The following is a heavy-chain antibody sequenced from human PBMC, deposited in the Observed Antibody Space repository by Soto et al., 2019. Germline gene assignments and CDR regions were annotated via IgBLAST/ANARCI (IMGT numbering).Heavy chain of an antibody. J-gene: IGHJ5*02. Sequence: ASVKVSCKASGYTFTNYGISWVRQAPGQELEWKGWISAYNGNTNYAQKLQGRVTMTTDTSTSTAYMELRSLRSDDTAMYYCARAEYYYDSSGYYWGWFDPWGQGTLVTVSS. CDR1: GYTFTNYG. V-gene: IGHV1-18*01. CDR3: ARAEYYYDSSGYYWGWFDP. CDR2: ISAYNGNT. D-gene: IGHD3-22*01.